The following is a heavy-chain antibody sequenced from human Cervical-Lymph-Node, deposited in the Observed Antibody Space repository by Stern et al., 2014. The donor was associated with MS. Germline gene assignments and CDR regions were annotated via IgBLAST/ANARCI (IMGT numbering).Heavy chain of an antibody. Sequence: VQLVESGGGVVQPGRSLRLSCAASGFSFSRYAMHWVRQAPGKGLEWVALIWYDGSNPYYADSVTGRFTISRDNFKNTLYLQMTSLRAGDTAVYYCASAYSSGHYYFDYWGQGTLVTVSS. CDR2: IWYDGSNP. V-gene: IGHV3-33*01. CDR1: GFSFSRYA. J-gene: IGHJ4*02. D-gene: IGHD6-25*01. CDR3: ASAYSSGHYYFDY.